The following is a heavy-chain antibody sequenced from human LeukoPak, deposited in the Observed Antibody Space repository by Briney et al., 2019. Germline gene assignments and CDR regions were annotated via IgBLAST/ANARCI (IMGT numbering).Heavy chain of an antibody. CDR1: GGSISSGSYY. CDR3: ARYCSSTSCYRDNDY. CDR2: IYASGST. J-gene: IGHJ4*02. V-gene: IGHV4-61*02. Sequence: SETLSLTCTVSGGSISSGSYYWSWTRQPAGKGLEWIGRIYASGSTNYNPSLKSRVTISVDTSKNQFSLKLSSVTAADTAVYYCARYCSSTSCYRDNDYWGQGTLVTVSS. D-gene: IGHD2-2*02.